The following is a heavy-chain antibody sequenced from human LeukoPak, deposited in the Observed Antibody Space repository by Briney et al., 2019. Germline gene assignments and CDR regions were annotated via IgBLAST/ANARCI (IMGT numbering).Heavy chain of an antibody. D-gene: IGHD2-2*01. CDR2: MNPKSGNT. Sequence: ASVKVSCKASGYTFTNYDINWVRQAPGQGLEWMGWMNPKSGNTGYAQKFQGRVTMTRDTSISTAYLELSSLRSEDTAVYYCARVDAFGCSSTSCYRYPFDYWGQGTLVTVSS. V-gene: IGHV1-8*01. CDR3: ARVDAFGCSSTSCYRYPFDY. CDR1: GYTFTNYD. J-gene: IGHJ4*02.